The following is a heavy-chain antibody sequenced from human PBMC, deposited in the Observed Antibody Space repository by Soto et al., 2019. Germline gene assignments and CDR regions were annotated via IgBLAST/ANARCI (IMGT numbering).Heavy chain of an antibody. CDR3: ARAPVVAAPNWFDP. CDR2: IWYDGSNK. CDR1: GFTFSSYG. V-gene: IGHV3-33*01. Sequence: GGSLRLSCAASGFTFSSYGMHWVRQAPGKGLEWVAVIWYDGSNKYYADSVKGRFTISRDNSKNTLYLQMNSLRADDTAVYYCARAPVVAAPNWFDPWGQGTLVTVSS. J-gene: IGHJ5*02. D-gene: IGHD2-15*01.